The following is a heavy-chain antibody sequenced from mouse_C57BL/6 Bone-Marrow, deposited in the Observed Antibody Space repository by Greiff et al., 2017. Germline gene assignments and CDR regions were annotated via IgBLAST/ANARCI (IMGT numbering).Heavy chain of an antibody. D-gene: IGHD2-2*01. Sequence: QVQLQQPGAELVKPGASVKLSCKASGYTFTSYWMHWVKQRPGQGLEWIGMIHPNSGSTNYNEKFKSKATLTVDKSSSTAYMQLRSLTSEDSAVYYCARRAGYWFAYWGQGTLVTVSA. CDR1: GYTFTSYW. CDR2: IHPNSGST. V-gene: IGHV1-64*01. CDR3: ARRAGYWFAY. J-gene: IGHJ3*01.